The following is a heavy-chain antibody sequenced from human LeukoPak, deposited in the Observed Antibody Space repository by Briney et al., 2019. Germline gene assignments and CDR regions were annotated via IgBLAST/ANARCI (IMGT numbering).Heavy chain of an antibody. D-gene: IGHD3-22*01. CDR1: GFTVSSNY. V-gene: IGHV3-53*01. CDR2: IYSGGST. J-gene: IGHJ4*02. CDR3: ARVGYDSSGYYYFDY. Sequence: GGSLRLSCAASGFTVSSNYMSWVRQAQGKGLEWVSVIYSGGSTYYADSVKGRFTISRDNSKNTLYLQMNSLRAEDTAVYYCARVGYDSSGYYYFDYWGQGTLVTVSS.